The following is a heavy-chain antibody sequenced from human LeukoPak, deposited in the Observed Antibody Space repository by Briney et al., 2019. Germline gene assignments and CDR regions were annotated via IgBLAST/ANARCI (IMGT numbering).Heavy chain of an antibody. CDR2: IWYDGSNK. D-gene: IGHD3-10*01. Sequence: GRSLRLSCAASGFTFSSYGMHWVRQAPGKGLEWVAVIWYDGSNKYYADSVKGRFTISRDNSKNTLYLQMNSLRAEDTAVYYCARDGTVRGVTYFDYWGQGTLVTVSS. CDR3: ARDGTVRGVTYFDY. CDR1: GFTFSSYG. V-gene: IGHV3-30*19. J-gene: IGHJ4*02.